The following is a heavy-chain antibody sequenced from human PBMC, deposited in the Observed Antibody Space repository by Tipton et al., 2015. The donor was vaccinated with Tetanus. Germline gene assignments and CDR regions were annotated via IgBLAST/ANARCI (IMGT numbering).Heavy chain of an antibody. CDR1: GGSISTTSYL. Sequence: TLSLTCTVSGGSISTTSYLWGWVRQPPEKGLQWIATIYSNGTAYYNSSVKSRGSISIDTSKNLCSLKLSSVTAADTAVYYCATLTTVVTPRWYFDLWGRGTQVTVSS. CDR3: ATLTTVVTPRWYFDL. CDR2: IYSNGTA. D-gene: IGHD4-23*01. V-gene: IGHV4-39*02. J-gene: IGHJ2*01.